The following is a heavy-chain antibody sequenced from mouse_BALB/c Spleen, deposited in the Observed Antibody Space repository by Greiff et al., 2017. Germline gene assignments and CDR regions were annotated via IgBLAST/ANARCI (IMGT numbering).Heavy chain of an antibody. J-gene: IGHJ2*01. CDR2: ISSGGST. D-gene: IGHD2-4*01. V-gene: IGHV5-6-5*01. CDR3: ARDYDYDY. CDR1: GFTFSSYA. Sequence: EVQGVESGGGLVKPGGSLKLSCAASGFTFSSYAMSWVRQTPEKRLEWVASISSGGSTYYPDSVKGRFTISRDNARNILYLQMSSLRSEDTAMYYCARDYDYDYWGQGTTLTVSS.